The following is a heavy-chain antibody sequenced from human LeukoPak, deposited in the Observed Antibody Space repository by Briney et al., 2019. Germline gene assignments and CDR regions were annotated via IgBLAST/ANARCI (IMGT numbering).Heavy chain of an antibody. D-gene: IGHD3-10*01. J-gene: IGHJ4*02. Sequence: GGSLRLSCAASGFTFSSYGMHWVRQAPGKGLEWVALISYDGSNKYYSDSVKGRFTISRDNSKNTLYLQMNSLRPEDTAVYYCAKGRYTGSSFFDYWGQGTLVTVSS. V-gene: IGHV3-30*18. CDR3: AKGRYTGSSFFDY. CDR1: GFTFSSYG. CDR2: ISYDGSNK.